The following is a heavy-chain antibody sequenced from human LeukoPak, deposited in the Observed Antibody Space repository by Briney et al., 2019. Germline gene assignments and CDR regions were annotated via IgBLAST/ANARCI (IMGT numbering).Heavy chain of an antibody. CDR2: MYYSGST. J-gene: IGHJ6*03. Sequence: SETLSLTCTVSGGSISSRSYYWGWIRQPPGKGLEWIGSMYYSGSTFYNPSLKSRVTISVDTSKNQFSLKLSSVTAADTAVYYCARGKNTYYYYMDVWGKGTTVTVSS. CDR1: GGSISSRSYY. V-gene: IGHV4-39*07. CDR3: ARGKNTYYYYMDV.